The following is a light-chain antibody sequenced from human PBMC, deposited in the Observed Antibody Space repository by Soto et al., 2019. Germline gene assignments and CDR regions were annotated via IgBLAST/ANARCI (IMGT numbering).Light chain of an antibody. V-gene: IGKV1-33*01. Sequence: IQMTQSPPSLSASVGDRVTITCLASHDIGNSLNWYQDKPGQAPKLVIYDAYNLETGVPSTFSGGGYGTHFTFTISSLRPEDIGTYYCQKSDHLPLFGPGTKVDIK. CDR2: DAY. CDR1: HDIGNS. J-gene: IGKJ3*01. CDR3: QKSDHLPL.